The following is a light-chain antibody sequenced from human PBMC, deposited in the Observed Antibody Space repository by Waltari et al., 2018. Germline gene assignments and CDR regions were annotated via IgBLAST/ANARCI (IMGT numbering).Light chain of an antibody. CDR1: KLGDLY. V-gene: IGLV3-1*01. CDR3: QAWDSITSHVV. Sequence: SYELTQPPSVSVSPGQTASITCSGDKLGDLYACWYQQKPGQSPVLVIYQDTRRPSGTPGRFAGSNAGNTATLTISGTQAMDEADYYWQAWDSITSHVVFGGGTKLTVL. CDR2: QDT. J-gene: IGLJ2*01.